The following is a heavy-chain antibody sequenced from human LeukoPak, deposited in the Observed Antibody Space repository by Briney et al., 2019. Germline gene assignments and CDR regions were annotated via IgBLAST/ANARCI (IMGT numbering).Heavy chain of an antibody. CDR2: NDNSGST. J-gene: IGHJ6*03. CDR3: ARDCEFCDLLFYMNV. V-gene: IGHV4-61*09. Sequence: PSQTLSLTCTVSGGSISSTGYYWTWIRQPAGKGLEWIGHNDNSGSTNCNPSLKSRVTISVDTSKNQFSLNLTSVTAADTAVYYCARDCEFCDLLFYMNVWGKGTTVTVSS. CDR1: GGSISSTGYY. D-gene: IGHD3-16*01.